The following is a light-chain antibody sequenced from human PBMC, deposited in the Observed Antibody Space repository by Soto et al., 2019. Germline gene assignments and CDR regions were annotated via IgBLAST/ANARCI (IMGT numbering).Light chain of an antibody. Sequence: DIQMTQSPSTLSGSVGDRVTITCRASQTISSWLAWNQQKPGKAPKLLIYKASTLKSGVPSRFSGSGSGTEFTLTISSLQPDDFATYYCQHYYSYSEAFGQGTKVEL. V-gene: IGKV1-5*03. J-gene: IGKJ1*01. CDR1: QTISSW. CDR2: KAS. CDR3: QHYYSYSEA.